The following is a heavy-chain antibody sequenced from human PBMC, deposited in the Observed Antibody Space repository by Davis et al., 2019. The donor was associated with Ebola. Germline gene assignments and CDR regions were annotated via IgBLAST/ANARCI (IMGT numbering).Heavy chain of an antibody. CDR2: INHSGST. V-gene: IGHV4-34*01. Sequence: SETLSLTCAVYGGSFSGYYWSWIRQPPGKGLEWIGEINHSGSTNYNPSLKSRVTISVDTSKNQFSLKLSSVTAADTAVYYCARAGAVEYYYDSSGYWKRPDYFDYWGQGTLVTVSS. D-gene: IGHD3-22*01. CDR3: ARAGAVEYYYDSSGYWKRPDYFDY. CDR1: GGSFSGYY. J-gene: IGHJ4*02.